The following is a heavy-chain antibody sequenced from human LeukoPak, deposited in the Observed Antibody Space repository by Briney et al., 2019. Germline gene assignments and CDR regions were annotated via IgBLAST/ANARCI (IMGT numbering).Heavy chain of an antibody. J-gene: IGHJ4*02. D-gene: IGHD6-13*01. V-gene: IGHV3-48*03. CDR3: ASIAAAGSGY. CDR1: GFTFSSYE. CDR2: ISSSGSTI. Sequence: GGSLRLSCAASGFTFSSYETNWVRQAPGKGLEWVSYISSSGSTIYYADSVKGRFTISRDNAKNSLYLQMNSLRAEDTAVYYCASIAAAGSGYWGQGTLVTVSS.